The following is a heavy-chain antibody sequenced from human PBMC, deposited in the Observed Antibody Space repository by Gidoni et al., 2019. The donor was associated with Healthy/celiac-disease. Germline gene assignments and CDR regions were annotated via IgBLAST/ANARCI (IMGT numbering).Heavy chain of an antibody. Sequence: QVQLVESGGGLVKPGGSLSLSCAASGFPFSDYYMSWTRQAPGKGLEWGSYISSSGSTIYYADSVKGRFTISRDNAKNSLYLQMNSLRAEDTAVYYCARELYGMAVVDYWGQGTLVTVSS. V-gene: IGHV3-11*01. D-gene: IGHD4-17*01. J-gene: IGHJ4*02. CDR1: GFPFSDYY. CDR2: ISSSGSTI. CDR3: ARELYGMAVVDY.